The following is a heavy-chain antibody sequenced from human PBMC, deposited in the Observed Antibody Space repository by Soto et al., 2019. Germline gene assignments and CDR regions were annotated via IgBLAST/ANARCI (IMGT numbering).Heavy chain of an antibody. CDR1: GGSVSVYY. CDR2: IYASGSP. V-gene: IGHV4-59*02. CDR3: ARGVGSSPPQY. Sequence: SETLSLTCTISGGSVSVYYWSWIRQSTGQGLEWIGYIYASGSPYYNPSLRSRVTISADTSKNQISLKLTSPTAADTAVYYCARGVGSSPPQYWGRGSLVTVSS. D-gene: IGHD1-26*01. J-gene: IGHJ4*02.